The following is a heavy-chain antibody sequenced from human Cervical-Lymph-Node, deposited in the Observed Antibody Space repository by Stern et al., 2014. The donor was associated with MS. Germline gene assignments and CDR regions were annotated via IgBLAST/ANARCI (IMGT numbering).Heavy chain of an antibody. J-gene: IGHJ5*02. Sequence: VQLVESGPGLVKPSETLSLTCTVSGGSISGYYWSWIRQPPGKGLEWIGYIYYSGSTNYNPSLKSRVTISLDTSKTQVSLTLSSVTAADTAVYYCARHQEQLVPFTWFDPWGQGTLVTVSS. V-gene: IGHV4-59*08. CDR2: IYYSGST. CDR1: GGSISGYY. D-gene: IGHD6-6*01. CDR3: ARHQEQLVPFTWFDP.